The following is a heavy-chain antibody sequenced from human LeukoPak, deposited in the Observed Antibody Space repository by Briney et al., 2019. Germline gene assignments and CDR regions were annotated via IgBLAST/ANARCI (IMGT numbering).Heavy chain of an antibody. V-gene: IGHV3-23*01. D-gene: IGHD2-2*01. J-gene: IGHJ4*02. Sequence: GGSLRLSCAASGFTFSSYAMGWVRQASGNGLEWVSAISASGGTTYYADSVKGRFTISRDNSKDTLYLQMNSLRAEDTAVYYCAKATCSSTSCYRNFEYWGQGTLVTVSS. CDR3: AKATCSSTSCYRNFEY. CDR2: ISASGGTT. CDR1: GFTFSSYA.